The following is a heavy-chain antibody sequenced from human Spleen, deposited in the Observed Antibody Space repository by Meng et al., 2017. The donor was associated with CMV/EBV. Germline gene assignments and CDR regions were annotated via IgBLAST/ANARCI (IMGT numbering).Heavy chain of an antibody. CDR1: GFTFSSYA. V-gene: IGHV3-30-3*01. CDR3: ATSRFHGDFTDAVNI. J-gene: IGHJ3*02. CDR2: ISYDGSNK. D-gene: IGHD4-17*01. Sequence: GGSLRLSCAASGFTFSSYAMYWVRQAPGKGLEWVAVISYDGSNKYYADSVKGRFTISGDISKNTLYLQMNSLRAEDTAVYYCATSRFHGDFTDAVNIWGQGTLVTVSS.